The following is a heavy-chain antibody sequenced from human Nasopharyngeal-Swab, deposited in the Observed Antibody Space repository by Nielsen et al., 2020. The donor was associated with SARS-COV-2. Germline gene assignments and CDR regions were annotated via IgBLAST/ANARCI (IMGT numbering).Heavy chain of an antibody. V-gene: IGHV3-30-3*01. D-gene: IGHD6-13*01. Sequence: GGSLRLSCAASGFTFSSYAMHWARQAPGKGLEWVAVISYDGSKKYYADSVKGRFTISRDNSKNTLYLQMNGLRAEDTAVYYCARDQGSSWYTYYYYYGMDVWGQGTTVTVSS. CDR1: GFTFSSYA. CDR3: ARDQGSSWYTYYYYYGMDV. J-gene: IGHJ6*02. CDR2: ISYDGSKK.